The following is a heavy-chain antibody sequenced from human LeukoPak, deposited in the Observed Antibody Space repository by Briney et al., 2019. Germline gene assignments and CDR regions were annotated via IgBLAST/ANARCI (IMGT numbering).Heavy chain of an antibody. Sequence: SETLSLTCTVSGGSISSSSYYWGWVRQPPGKGLEWIGSIYYSGTTYYHPSRKSRVTISVETAKNQFSLEVISVTAADTAVYYCARHTSHTIGTGDFDYWGQGTLVTVSS. J-gene: IGHJ4*02. CDR1: GGSISSSSYY. CDR2: IYYSGTT. CDR3: ARHTSHTIGTGDFDY. V-gene: IGHV4-39*01. D-gene: IGHD1-1*01.